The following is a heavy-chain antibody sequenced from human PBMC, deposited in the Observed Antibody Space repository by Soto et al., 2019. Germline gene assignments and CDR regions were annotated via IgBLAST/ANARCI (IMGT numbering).Heavy chain of an antibody. CDR2: ISGSGGST. D-gene: IGHD2-2*01. V-gene: IGHV3-23*01. Sequence: EVQLLESGGGLVQPGGSLRLSCAASGFTFSSYAMSWVRQAPGKGLEWVSAISGSGGSTYYADSVKGRFTISRDNSKNTLYLQMNSLRAEDTAVYYCASLGYCSSTTCPDYWGQGTLVTVSS. J-gene: IGHJ4*02. CDR3: ASLGYCSSTTCPDY. CDR1: GFTFSSYA.